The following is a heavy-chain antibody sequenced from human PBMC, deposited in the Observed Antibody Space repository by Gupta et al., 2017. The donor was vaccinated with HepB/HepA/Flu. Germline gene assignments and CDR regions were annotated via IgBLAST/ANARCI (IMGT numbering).Heavy chain of an antibody. V-gene: IGHV3-48*02. CDR2: ISTSSSTI. CDR3: ARVNWASFVFED. D-gene: IGHD2-21*01. Sequence: EVQLVESGGGLVQPGGSLRLSCEASGFNFSSSNMHWVRQPPGRGLEWFSHISTSSSTIYYADSVQGRLTISRDNAKNSLYLQMNSLRDEDTAVYYCARVNWASFVFEDWGQGTMVTVSS. CDR1: GFNFSSSN. J-gene: IGHJ3*01.